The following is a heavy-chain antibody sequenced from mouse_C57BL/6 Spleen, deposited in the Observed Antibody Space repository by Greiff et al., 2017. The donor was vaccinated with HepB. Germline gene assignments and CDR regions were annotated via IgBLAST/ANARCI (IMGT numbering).Heavy chain of an antibody. J-gene: IGHJ3*01. Sequence: EVKLMESGGGLVKPGGSLKLSCAASGFTFSSYAMSWVRQTPEKRLEWVATISDGGSYTYYPDNVKGRFTISRDNAKNNLYLQMSHLKSEDTAMYYCARDGVANPFAYWGQGTLVTVSA. V-gene: IGHV5-4*01. CDR3: ARDGVANPFAY. CDR1: GFTFSSYA. D-gene: IGHD1-1*02. CDR2: ISDGGSYT.